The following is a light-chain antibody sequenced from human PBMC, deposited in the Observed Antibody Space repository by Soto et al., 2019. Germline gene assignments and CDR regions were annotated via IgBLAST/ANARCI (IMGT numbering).Light chain of an antibody. CDR2: GNN. CDR3: QSYDSSLSGYV. J-gene: IGLJ1*01. V-gene: IGLV1-40*01. CDR1: SSNIGAGYH. Sequence: QSVLTQPPSVSGAPGQRVTISCTGSSSNIGAGYHVHWYQHFPGTAPKLLVYGNNNRPSGVPDRFSGSKSGTSASLAITGLQADADADYYCQSYDSSLSGYVFGTGTKLTVL.